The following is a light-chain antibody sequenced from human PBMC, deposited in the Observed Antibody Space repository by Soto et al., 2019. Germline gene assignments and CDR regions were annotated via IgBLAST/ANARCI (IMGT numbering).Light chain of an antibody. J-gene: IGLJ1*01. CDR3: SSYTSSSTYV. CDR1: SSDVGGYNY. V-gene: IGLV2-14*01. CDR2: DVS. Sequence: TQPASGSGSPGRSITISCTGTSSDVGGYNYVSWYQQHPGKAPKLMIYDVSNRPSGVSNRFSGSKSGNTASLTISGLQAEDEADYYCSSYTSSSTYVFGTGTKVTVL.